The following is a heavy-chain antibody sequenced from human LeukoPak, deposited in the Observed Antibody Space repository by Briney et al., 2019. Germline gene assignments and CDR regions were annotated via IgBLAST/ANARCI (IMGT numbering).Heavy chain of an antibody. CDR1: GLTFSSYS. J-gene: IGHJ6*03. V-gene: IGHV3-48*01. CDR2: ISSSSSTI. CDR3: ARGRYYYGSGSYWLAKNYYYYYMDV. D-gene: IGHD3-10*01. Sequence: GGSLRLSCAASGLTFSSYSMNWVRQAPGKGLEWVSYISSSSSTIYYADSVKGRFTISRDNAKNSLYLQMNSLRAEDTAVYYCARGRYYYGSGSYWLAKNYYYYYMDVWGKGTTVTVSS.